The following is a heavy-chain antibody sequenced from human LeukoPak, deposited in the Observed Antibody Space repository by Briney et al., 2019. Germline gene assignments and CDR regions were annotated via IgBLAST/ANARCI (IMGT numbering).Heavy chain of an antibody. CDR2: IKQDRSEK. Sequence: GGSLRLSCAASGFTFSSYWMSWVRQAPGKGLEWVANIKQDRSEKYYVDSVKGRFTISRDNAKNSLYLQMNSLRAEDTAVYYCARGNIVATISWFDPWGQGTLVTVSS. V-gene: IGHV3-7*03. J-gene: IGHJ5*02. D-gene: IGHD5-12*01. CDR1: GFTFSSYW. CDR3: ARGNIVATISWFDP.